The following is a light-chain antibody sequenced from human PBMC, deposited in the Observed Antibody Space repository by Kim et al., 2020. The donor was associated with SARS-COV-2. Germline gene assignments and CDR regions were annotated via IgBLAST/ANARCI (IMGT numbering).Light chain of an antibody. CDR2: RDS. CDR3: QVWDSSTAV. Sequence: SVAMGQTARITCGGNNIGSKKVHWYPQKPGQAPVLVIYRDSNRPSGIPERFSGSNSGNTATLTISRAQAGDEADYYCQVWDSSTAVFGGGTQLTVL. CDR1: NIGSKK. J-gene: IGLJ3*02. V-gene: IGLV3-9*01.